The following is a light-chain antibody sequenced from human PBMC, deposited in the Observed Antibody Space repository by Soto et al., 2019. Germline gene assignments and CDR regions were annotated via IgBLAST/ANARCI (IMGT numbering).Light chain of an antibody. CDR2: DAS. Sequence: EIVMTQSPATLSVSPGGRATLSCRASQSISDTLAWYQQKPGQAPRLLISDASNRATGIPARFSGSGSGTEFTLTISGLQSEDFAVYYCQKYNNWPPITFGGGTKVDI. CDR1: QSISDT. V-gene: IGKV3D-15*01. CDR3: QKYNNWPPIT. J-gene: IGKJ4*01.